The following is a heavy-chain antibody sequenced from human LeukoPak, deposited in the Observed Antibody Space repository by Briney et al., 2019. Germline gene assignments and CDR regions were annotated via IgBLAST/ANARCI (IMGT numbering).Heavy chain of an antibody. CDR3: ARGYGDYLSLYFDY. J-gene: IGHJ4*02. D-gene: IGHD4-17*01. Sequence: SQTLTLTCNVSGYSISSGGYFWSRIRQHPGKGLEWIRSMYYSGNTYYNPSLNRRITITVNTSKKKISLKVSSVTAEDTAVYYCARGYGDYLSLYFDYWGQGTLVTVSS. CDR2: MYYSGNT. V-gene: IGHV4-31*03. CDR1: GYSISSGGYF.